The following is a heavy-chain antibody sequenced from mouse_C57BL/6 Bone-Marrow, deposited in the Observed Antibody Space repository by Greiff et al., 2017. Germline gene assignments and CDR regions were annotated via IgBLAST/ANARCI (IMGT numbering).Heavy chain of an antibody. CDR3: AREGYYGSSYYWYVDV. CDR1: GYTFTSYW. CDR2: IDPSDSYT. D-gene: IGHD1-1*01. J-gene: IGHJ1*03. Sequence: VQLKQPGAELVKPGASVKLSCKASGYTFTSYWMQWVKQRPGQGLEWIGEIDPSDSYTNYNQQFKGKATLTVDTSSSTAYMQLSSLTSEDSVVYYCAREGYYGSSYYWYVDVWGTGTTVTVAS. V-gene: IGHV1-50*01.